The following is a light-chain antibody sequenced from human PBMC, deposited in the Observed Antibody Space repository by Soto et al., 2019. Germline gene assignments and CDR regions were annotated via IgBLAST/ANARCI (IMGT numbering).Light chain of an antibody. V-gene: IGKV3-20*01. J-gene: IGKJ1*01. CDR3: QQYTQSRT. CDR2: GAS. CDR1: QSVSSNY. Sequence: EIVLTQSPGTLSLSPGERATLSCRASQSVSSNYLAWYQHKPVQAPRLLIYGASSRAIGIPDRFSGSGSGTDFTLTISRLEPEDFAVYYCQQYTQSRTFGQGTKVEI.